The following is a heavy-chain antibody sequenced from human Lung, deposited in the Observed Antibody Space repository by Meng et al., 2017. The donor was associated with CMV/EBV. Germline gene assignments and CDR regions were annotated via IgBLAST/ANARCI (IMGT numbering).Heavy chain of an antibody. CDR2: ISGSGGST. CDR3: AKGISNYVHPNWFDP. D-gene: IGHD4-11*01. V-gene: IGHV3-23*01. CDR1: GFTFSSYA. J-gene: IGHJ5*02. Sequence: GEXXKISCAASGFTFSSYAMSWVRQAPGKGLEWVSAISGSGGSTYYADSVKGRFTISRDNSKNTLYLQMNSLRAEDTAVYYCAKGISNYVHPNWFDPWGQGTLVTVSS.